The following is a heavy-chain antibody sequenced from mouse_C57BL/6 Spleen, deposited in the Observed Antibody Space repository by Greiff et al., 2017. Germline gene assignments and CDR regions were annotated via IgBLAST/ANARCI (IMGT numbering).Heavy chain of an antibody. Sequence: QVQLKQSGAELVRPGSSVKLSCKASGYNFTSYWMHWVKQRPIQGLEWIGNIDPSDSETHYNQKFKDKATLTVDKSSSTAYMQLSGLTSEDSAVYYCAREGERDAMDYWGQGTSVTVSS. CDR1: GYNFTSYW. CDR3: AREGERDAMDY. CDR2: IDPSDSET. V-gene: IGHV1-52*01. J-gene: IGHJ4*01.